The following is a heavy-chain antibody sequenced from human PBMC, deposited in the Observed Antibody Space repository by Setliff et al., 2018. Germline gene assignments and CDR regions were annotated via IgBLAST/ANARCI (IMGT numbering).Heavy chain of an antibody. CDR3: ARAPRYFDSTGSYFDF. CDR1: GASISGNSYY. D-gene: IGHD3-22*01. Sequence: SETLSLTCTVSGASISGNSYYWAWIRQPPGKGLEWIASTYYGGNTYYNPSLKSRVTMSVDTSKSQFSLKLTSVTAADTAVYYCARAPRYFDSTGSYFDFWGQGTLVTVS. J-gene: IGHJ4*02. V-gene: IGHV4-39*07. CDR2: TYYGGNT.